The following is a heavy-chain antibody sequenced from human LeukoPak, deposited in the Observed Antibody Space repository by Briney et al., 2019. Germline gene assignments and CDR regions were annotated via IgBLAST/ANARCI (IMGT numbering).Heavy chain of an antibody. V-gene: IGHV3-7*03. CDR3: AREDSSGAFDI. CDR2: IKQDGSEK. CDR1: RFTLSTYW. Sequence: GGSLRLSCAASRFTLSTYWMSWVRQAPGKGLEWVANIKQDGSEKYYVDSVKGRFTISRDNAKNSLYLQMNSLRAEDTAVYYCAREDSSGAFDIWGQGTMVTVSS. D-gene: IGHD3-22*01. J-gene: IGHJ3*02.